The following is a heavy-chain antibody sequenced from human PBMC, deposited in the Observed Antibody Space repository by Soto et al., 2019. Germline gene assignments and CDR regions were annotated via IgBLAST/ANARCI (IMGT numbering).Heavy chain of an antibody. CDR2: KKQDGSDK. Sequence: GGSLRLSCAASGFSFRDYWMTWVRQAPGKGLEWVANKKQDGSDKYYLDSLKGRFTISRDNAKNSVDLLMNSLRAEDTAVYYCARGKDGRRAGTYYFDMDVWGKGTTVTVSS. V-gene: IGHV3-7*01. CDR1: GFSFRDYW. CDR3: ARGKDGRRAGTYYFDMDV. J-gene: IGHJ6*03. D-gene: IGHD1-1*01.